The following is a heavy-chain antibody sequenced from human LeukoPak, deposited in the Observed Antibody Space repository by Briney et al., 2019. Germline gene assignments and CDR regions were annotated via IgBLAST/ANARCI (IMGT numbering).Heavy chain of an antibody. D-gene: IGHD4-23*01. CDR2: IYSGGST. V-gene: IGHV3-53*01. CDR3: ARDLGKT. J-gene: IGHJ5*02. CDR1: GFTFGDYA. Sequence: GGSLRLSCTASGFTFGDYAVSWVRQAPGKGLEWVSVIYSGGSTYYADSVKGRFTISRDNSKNTLYLQMNSLRAEDTAVYYCARDLGKTWGQGTLVTVSS.